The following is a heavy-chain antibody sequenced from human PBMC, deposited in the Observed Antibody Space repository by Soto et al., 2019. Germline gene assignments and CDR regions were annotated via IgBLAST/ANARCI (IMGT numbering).Heavy chain of an antibody. J-gene: IGHJ5*02. Sequence: LRLSCAASGFTFSSYAMHWVRQAPGKGLEWVAVISYDGSNKYYADSVKGRFTISRDNSKNTLYLQMNSLRAEDTAVYYCARPGTSSPRGWFDPWGQGTLVTVSS. CDR1: GFTFSSYA. CDR2: ISYDGSNK. D-gene: IGHD2-2*01. CDR3: ARPGTSSPRGWFDP. V-gene: IGHV3-30-3*01.